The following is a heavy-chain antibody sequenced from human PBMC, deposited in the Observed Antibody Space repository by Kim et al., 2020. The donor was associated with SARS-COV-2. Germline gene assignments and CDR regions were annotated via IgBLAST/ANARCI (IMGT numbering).Heavy chain of an antibody. D-gene: IGHD3-10*01. J-gene: IGHJ3*02. V-gene: IGHV4-34*01. CDR1: GGSFSGYY. CDR2: INHSGST. CDR3: ASNSRVRGVKVAFDI. Sequence: SETLSLTCAVYGGSFSGYYWSWIRQPPGKGLEWIGEINHSGSTNYNPSLKSRVTISVDTSKNQFSLKLSSVTAADTAVYYCASNSRVRGVKVAFDIWGQGTMVTVSS.